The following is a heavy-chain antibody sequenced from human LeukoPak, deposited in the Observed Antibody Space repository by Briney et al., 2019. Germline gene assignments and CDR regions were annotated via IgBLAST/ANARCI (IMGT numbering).Heavy chain of an antibody. D-gene: IGHD5-18*01. CDR3: ARDVGYSYGYYAFDI. CDR1: GGSIGGGTYY. J-gene: IGHJ3*02. CDR2: IYTSGST. Sequence: TLSLTCTVSGGSIGGGTYYWSWIRQPAGEGLEWIARIYTSGSTNYNPSLKTRVTISLHTSKKQFSLKLSSVTAADTAVYYCARDVGYSYGYYAFDIWGQGTMVTVAS. V-gene: IGHV4-61*02.